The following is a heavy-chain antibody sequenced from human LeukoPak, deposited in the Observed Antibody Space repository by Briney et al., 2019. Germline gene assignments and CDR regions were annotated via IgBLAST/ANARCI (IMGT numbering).Heavy chain of an antibody. V-gene: IGHV1-2*02. CDR1: GYTFTGYY. D-gene: IGHD3-10*01. Sequence: GASVKVSCKASGYTFTGYYMHWVRQAPGQGLEWMGWINPNSGGTNHAQKFQGRVTMTRDTSISTAYMELSRLRSDDTAVYYCARKAYGSGEGFDYWGQGTLVTVSS. J-gene: IGHJ4*02. CDR3: ARKAYGSGEGFDY. CDR2: INPNSGGT.